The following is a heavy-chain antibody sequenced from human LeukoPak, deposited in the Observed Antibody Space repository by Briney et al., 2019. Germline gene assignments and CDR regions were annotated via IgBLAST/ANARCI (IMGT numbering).Heavy chain of an antibody. J-gene: IGHJ4*02. D-gene: IGHD1-1*01. Sequence: GGSLRLSCAASGFTFSSYAMSSIRQAPGKGLEWVSAISGSGGSTYYADSVKGRFTISRDNSKNTLYLQMNSLGAEDTAVYYCAKDRHRNWNDHFHYWGQGTLVTVSS. V-gene: IGHV3-23*01. CDR3: AKDRHRNWNDHFHY. CDR1: GFTFSSYA. CDR2: ISGSGGST.